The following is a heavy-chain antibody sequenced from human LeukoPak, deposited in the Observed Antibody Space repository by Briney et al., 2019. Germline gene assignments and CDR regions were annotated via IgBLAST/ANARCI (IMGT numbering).Heavy chain of an antibody. CDR1: GFTFSAYW. D-gene: IGHD3-9*01. CDR2: IHREGTTT. V-gene: IGHV3-74*01. J-gene: IGHJ4*02. CDR3: ARDSDWLLFDY. Sequence: PGGSLTLSCAASGFTFSAYWMHWVRQVPGKGLVWVSRIHREGTTTIYADSVKGRFTISRDSGKNTLYLHMNSLRADDTAVYYCARDSDWLLFDYWGQGTLVTVSS.